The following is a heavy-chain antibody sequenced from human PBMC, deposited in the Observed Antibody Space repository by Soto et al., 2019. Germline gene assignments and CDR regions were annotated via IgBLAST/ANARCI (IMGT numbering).Heavy chain of an antibody. Sequence: GGSLRLSCAASGFTFSSYSMNWVRQAPGKGLEWVSYISSSSSTIYYADSVKGRFTISRDNAKNSLYLQMNSLRAEDTAVYYCARRHYYYYYMDVWGKGTTVTVSS. CDR1: GFTFSSYS. CDR3: ARRHYYYYYMDV. J-gene: IGHJ6*03. V-gene: IGHV3-48*01. CDR2: ISSSSSTI.